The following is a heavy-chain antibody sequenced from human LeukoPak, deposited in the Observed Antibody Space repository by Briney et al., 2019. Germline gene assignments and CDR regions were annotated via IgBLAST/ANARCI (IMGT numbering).Heavy chain of an antibody. CDR1: GYSLSELS. CDR2: FDPGDDET. V-gene: IGHV1-24*01. Sequence: ASVKVSCKVSGYSLSELSTHWVRQAPGQGLEWMGGFDPGDDETIYAQKFQGRVTMTEDTSTDTAYLELSSLRSEDTAVYFCAAEKDLLLDSWGQGTPVTVSS. CDR3: AAEKDLLLDS. J-gene: IGHJ5*01. D-gene: IGHD1-26*01.